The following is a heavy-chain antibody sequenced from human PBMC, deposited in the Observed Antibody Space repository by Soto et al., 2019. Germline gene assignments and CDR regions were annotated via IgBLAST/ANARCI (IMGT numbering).Heavy chain of an antibody. CDR2: INTNGVNT. Sequence: EVQLVESGGGLVQPGGSLRLSCAASGFTFSGYSMFWVRQAPGKGLEYVSAINTNGVNTFYAKSVKGRFTISRDYAAKSLFLQMNSLRVEDTAVYYCARDRTLDVWGEGTTVTVSS. CDR1: GFTFSGYS. CDR3: ARDRTLDV. V-gene: IGHV3-64*01. J-gene: IGHJ6*04.